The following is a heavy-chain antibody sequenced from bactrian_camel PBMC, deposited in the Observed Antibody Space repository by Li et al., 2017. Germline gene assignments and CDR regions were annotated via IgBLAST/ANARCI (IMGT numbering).Heavy chain of an antibody. Sequence: VQLVESGGGLVQPGGSLRLSCAASGYTYNRNCMAWFRQAPGKELEWVSSLTWSGDSTYYADSVKGRFTISRDNDKTAVYLQMNTLKLEDTAVYYCASGHVDDYWGQGTQVTVS. D-gene: IGHD2*01. J-gene: IGHJ4*01. CDR1: GYTYNRNC. CDR3: ASGHVDDY. CDR2: LTWSGDST. V-gene: IGHV3S60*01.